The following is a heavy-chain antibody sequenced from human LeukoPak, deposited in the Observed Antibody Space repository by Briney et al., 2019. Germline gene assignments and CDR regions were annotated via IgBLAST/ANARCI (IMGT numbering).Heavy chain of an antibody. J-gene: IGHJ4*02. V-gene: IGHV3-48*01. CDR3: ARDPGYSYAMDS. D-gene: IGHD5-18*01. CDR2: ISHGSTRI. CDR1: GFTFSSYS. Sequence: GGSLRLSCAASGFTFSSYSMNWVRQAPGKGLEWISYISHGSTRIFYADFVEGRFTVSRDDAKNALYLQMNSLRVEDTAVYYCARDPGYSYAMDSWGQGTLVIVSS.